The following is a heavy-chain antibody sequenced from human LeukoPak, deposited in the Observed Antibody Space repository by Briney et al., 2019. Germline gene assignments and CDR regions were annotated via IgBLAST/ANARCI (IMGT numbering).Heavy chain of an antibody. D-gene: IGHD3-10*01. CDR1: GFTFRNYW. CDR2: IDTSSTTK. CDR3: AGPLGSPYFHH. Sequence: AGGSLRLSCAASGFTFRNYWMSWVRQAPGKGLEWVSYIDTSSTTKNYADSVKGRFTISRDNAKNSLYLQMNSLRVEDTAVYYCAGPLGSPYFHHWGQGTLVTVSS. J-gene: IGHJ1*01. V-gene: IGHV3-48*01.